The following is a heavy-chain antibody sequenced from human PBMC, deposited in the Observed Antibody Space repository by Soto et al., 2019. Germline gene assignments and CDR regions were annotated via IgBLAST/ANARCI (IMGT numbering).Heavy chain of an antibody. CDR2: ISAHNGNT. J-gene: IGHJ4*02. CDR1: GYIFTTYG. Sequence: QAHLVQSGAEVKKPGASVKVSCKGSGYIFTTYGITWVRQAPGQGLEWMGWISAHNGNTNYAQKLQGRVTVTRDTSTSTANMELRNLRSDDTAVYYCARGRYGDYWGQGALVTVSS. CDR3: ARGRYGDY. D-gene: IGHD1-1*01. V-gene: IGHV1-18*01.